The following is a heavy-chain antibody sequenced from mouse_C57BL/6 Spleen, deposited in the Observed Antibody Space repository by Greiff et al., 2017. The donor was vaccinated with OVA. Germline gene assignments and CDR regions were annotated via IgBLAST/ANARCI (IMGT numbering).Heavy chain of an antibody. CDR3: ARRADYDDYAMDY. J-gene: IGHJ4*01. D-gene: IGHD2-4*01. V-gene: IGHV2-2*01. CDR2: IWSGGST. Sequence: QVHVKQSGPGLVQPSQSLSITCTVSGFSLTSYGVHWVRQSPGKGLEWLGVIWSGGSTDYYAAFISRLSISKDNSKSQVFLKMNSLQADESAIYYGARRADYDDYAMDYWGQGTSVTVSS. CDR1: GFSLTSYG.